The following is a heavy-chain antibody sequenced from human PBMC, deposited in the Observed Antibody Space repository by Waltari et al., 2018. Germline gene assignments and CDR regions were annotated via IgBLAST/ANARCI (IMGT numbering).Heavy chain of an antibody. V-gene: IGHV3-21*01. Sequence: EVQLVESGGGLVKPGGSLRLSCAASGFTFSSYSMNWVRQAPGKGLEWVSSISSSSSYIYYADSVKGRFTISRDNAKNSLYLQMNSLRAEDTAVYYCARKPPDFWSGYPLPYYYGMDVWGQGTTVTVSS. CDR3: ARKPPDFWSGYPLPYYYGMDV. J-gene: IGHJ6*02. CDR1: GFTFSSYS. CDR2: ISSSSSYI. D-gene: IGHD3-3*01.